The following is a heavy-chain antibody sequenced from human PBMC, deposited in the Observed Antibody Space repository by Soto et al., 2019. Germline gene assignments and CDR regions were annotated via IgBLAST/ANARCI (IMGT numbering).Heavy chain of an antibody. D-gene: IGHD3-16*01. V-gene: IGHV1-8*01. CDR3: ARIGESCDSGTEV. J-gene: IGHJ6*02. CDR2: MSPKSGNT. Sequence: TTGQGLEWMGWMSPKSGNTGYAQKFQGRVTMTRSLSISTAYLELSSLRSEDTAVYYCARIGESCDSGTEVWGQGTTVIVSS.